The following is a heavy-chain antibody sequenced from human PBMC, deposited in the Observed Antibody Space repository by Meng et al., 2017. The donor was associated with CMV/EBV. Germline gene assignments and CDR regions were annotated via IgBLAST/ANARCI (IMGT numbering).Heavy chain of an antibody. J-gene: IGHJ5*02. CDR1: DFTFSDYY. CDR3: ARDLLYGEGWFDP. D-gene: IGHD4-17*01. V-gene: IGHV3-11*01. Sequence: CAASDFTFSDYYMTWIRQAPGKGLEWVSYISSSGGTIYYADSVKGRFTISRDNAKNSLYLQMSSLRAEDTAMYYCARDLLYGEGWFDPWGQGTLVTVSS. CDR2: ISSSGGTI.